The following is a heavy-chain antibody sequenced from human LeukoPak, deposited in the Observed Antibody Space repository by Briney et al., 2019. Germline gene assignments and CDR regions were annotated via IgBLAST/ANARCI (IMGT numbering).Heavy chain of an antibody. CDR2: IRSKAYGGTT. Sequence: GRSLRLSCTASGFTFGDYAMSWFRQAPGKGLEWVGFIRSKAYGGTTEYAASVKGRFTISRDDSKNTLYLQMNSLKTEDTAVYYCTTVIPGSYYDSSGYSLFDYWAREPWSPSPQ. J-gene: IGHJ4*02. CDR1: GFTFGDYA. CDR3: TTVIPGSYYDSSGYSLFDY. D-gene: IGHD3-22*01. V-gene: IGHV3-49*03.